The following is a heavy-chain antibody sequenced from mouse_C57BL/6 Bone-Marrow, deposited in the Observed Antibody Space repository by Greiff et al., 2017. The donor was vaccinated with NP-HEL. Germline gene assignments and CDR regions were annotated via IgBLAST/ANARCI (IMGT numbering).Heavy chain of an antibody. CDR1: GYTFTSYW. Sequence: QVQLQQPGAELVKPGASVKLSCKASGYTFTSYWMQWVKQRPGQGLEWIGEIDPSDSYTNYNQKFKGKATLTVDTSSSTAYMQLSSLTSEDSAVYYCARLWFDYWGQGTTLTGSS. CDR3: ARLWFDY. V-gene: IGHV1-50*01. CDR2: IDPSDSYT. J-gene: IGHJ2*01.